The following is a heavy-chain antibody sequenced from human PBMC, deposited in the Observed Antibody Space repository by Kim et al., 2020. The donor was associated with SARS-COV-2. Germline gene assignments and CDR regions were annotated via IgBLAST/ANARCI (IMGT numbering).Heavy chain of an antibody. V-gene: IGHV3-48*04. CDR3: ARSSGSGSYYNGGIDDY. Sequence: GGSLRLSCAASGFIFSDFSMNWVRQVPGKGLEWVSHITSSSSTIYYAPSVRGRFTISRDNAKSSLFLQMNSLRVEDTAVYHCARSSGSGSYYNGGIDDYWGQGTLAT. CDR2: ITSSSSTI. J-gene: IGHJ4*02. D-gene: IGHD3-10*01. CDR1: GFIFSDFS.